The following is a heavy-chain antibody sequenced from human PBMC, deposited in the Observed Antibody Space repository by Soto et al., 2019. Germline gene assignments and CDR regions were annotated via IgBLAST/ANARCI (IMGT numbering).Heavy chain of an antibody. D-gene: IGHD4-17*01. J-gene: IGHJ4*02. CDR3: ARQKDWDMTTVTPTYYFDY. V-gene: IGHV4-39*01. Sequence: SETLSLTCTVSGGSISSSSYYWGWIRQPPGKGLEWIGSIYYSGSTYYNPSLKSRVTISVDTSKNQFSLKLSSVTAADTAVYYCARQKDWDMTTVTPTYYFDYWGQGTLVTVSS. CDR1: GGSISSSSYY. CDR2: IYYSGST.